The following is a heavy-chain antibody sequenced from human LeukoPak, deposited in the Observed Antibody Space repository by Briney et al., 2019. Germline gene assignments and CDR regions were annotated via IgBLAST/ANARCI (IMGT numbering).Heavy chain of an antibody. CDR2: ISAYNGNT. D-gene: IGHD6-13*01. CDR1: GYTFTGYE. CDR3: ARVAAAAGNRFDWFDP. J-gene: IGHJ5*02. Sequence: AASVKVSCKASGYTFTGYEMHWVRQTPGQGLEWMGCISAYNGNTNYAQKLQGRVTMTTDTSTSTAYMELRSLRSDDTAVYYCARVAAAAGNRFDWFDPWGQGTLVTVSS. V-gene: IGHV1-18*04.